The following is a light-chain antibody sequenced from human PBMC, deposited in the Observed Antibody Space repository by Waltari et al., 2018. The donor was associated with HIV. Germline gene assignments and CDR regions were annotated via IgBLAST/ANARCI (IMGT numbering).Light chain of an antibody. CDR3: AAWDDNLNGL. CDR2: SNN. CDR1: RSNIGTNV. V-gene: IGLV1-44*01. Sequence: QSVLTQPPSASGTPGQRVTISCSGRRSNIGTNVVNWYQQLPGSAPKLLISSNNQRPSGVPDRFSGSKSGTSASLAISGLQSEDEADYYCAAWDDNLNGLFGGGTKLTVL. J-gene: IGLJ2*01.